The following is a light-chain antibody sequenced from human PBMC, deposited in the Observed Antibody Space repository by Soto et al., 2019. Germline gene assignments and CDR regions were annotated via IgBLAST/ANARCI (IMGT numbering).Light chain of an antibody. Sequence: QSALTQPASVSGSPGQSITISCPGTSSDVGGSSHVAWYQRHPGKAPRRIIYEVCNRPPGISNRFSGSKSGNTASLTISGLQAEDEADYYCISYIISSTSYVFGSGTKVTV. J-gene: IGLJ1*01. V-gene: IGLV2-14*01. CDR1: SSDVGGSSH. CDR3: ISYIISSTSYV. CDR2: EVC.